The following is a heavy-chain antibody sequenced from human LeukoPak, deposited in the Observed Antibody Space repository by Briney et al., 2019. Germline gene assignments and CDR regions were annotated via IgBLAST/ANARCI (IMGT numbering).Heavy chain of an antibody. D-gene: IGHD3-16*01. CDR2: ISYDGSNK. V-gene: IGHV3-30*18. Sequence: PGRSLRLSCTASGFTFSSYGMHWVRQAPGKGLEWVAVISYDGSNKYYADSVKGRFTISRDNSKNTLYLQMNSLRAEDTAVYYCAKDPMITSGYFDYWGQGTLVTVSS. CDR1: GFTFSSYG. J-gene: IGHJ4*02. CDR3: AKDPMITSGYFDY.